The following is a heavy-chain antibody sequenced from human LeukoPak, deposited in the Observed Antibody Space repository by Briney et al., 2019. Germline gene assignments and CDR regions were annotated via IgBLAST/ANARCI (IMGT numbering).Heavy chain of an antibody. J-gene: IGHJ4*02. V-gene: IGHV3-11*05. D-gene: IGHD6-13*01. CDR2: ISSSSSYT. CDR3: ARGGQRHSSSWYLPSC. CDR1: GFTFSDYY. Sequence: GGSLRLSCAASGFTFSDYYMSWIRQAPGKGLEWVSYISSSSSYTNYADSVKGRFTISRDNAKNSLYLQMNSLRAEDTAVYYCARGGQRHSSSWYLPSCWGQGTLVTVSS.